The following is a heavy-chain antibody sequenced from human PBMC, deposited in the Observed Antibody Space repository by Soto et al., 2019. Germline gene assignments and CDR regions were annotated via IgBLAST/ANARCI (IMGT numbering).Heavy chain of an antibody. V-gene: IGHV1-18*01. CDR1: GYTFTSYG. J-gene: IGHJ5*02. Sequence: GASVKVSCKASGYTFTSYGISWVRQAPGQGLEWMGWISAYNGNTNYAQKLQGRVTMTTDTSTSTAYMELRSLRSDDTAVYYCARDRRYYGSGSYYPNWFDPWGQGTLVTVSS. CDR2: ISAYNGNT. CDR3: ARDRRYYGSGSYYPNWFDP. D-gene: IGHD3-10*01.